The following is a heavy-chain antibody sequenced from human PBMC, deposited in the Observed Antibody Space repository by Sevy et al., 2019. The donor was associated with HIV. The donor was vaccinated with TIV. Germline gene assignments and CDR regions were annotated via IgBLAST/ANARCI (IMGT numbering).Heavy chain of an antibody. CDR3: TTSFGVIAGDDIDY. Sequence: GGSLRLSCAASGFTLSTTWMTWVRQAPGKGLEWVANINQDGGAKCYVDSVKGRFTISRDNTKNSLYLQMRSLRVEDTAVYYCTTSFGVIAGDDIDYWGQGTLVTVSS. V-gene: IGHV3-7*01. CDR1: GFTLSTTW. CDR2: INQDGGAK. J-gene: IGHJ4*01. D-gene: IGHD3-3*01.